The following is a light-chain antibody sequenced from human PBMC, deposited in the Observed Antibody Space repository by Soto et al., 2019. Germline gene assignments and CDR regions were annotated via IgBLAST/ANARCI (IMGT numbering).Light chain of an antibody. CDR1: SSDVGGYNY. CDR2: DVS. V-gene: IGLV2-11*01. CDR3: CSYAGSVV. Sequence: QSVLTQPRSVSGSPGQSVTISCTGTSSDVGGYNYVSWYQQHPGKAPKLMIYDVSKRPSGVPDRFSGSKSGNTASLTISGLQAEDDDDYYCCSYAGSVVFGGGTKLTVL. J-gene: IGLJ2*01.